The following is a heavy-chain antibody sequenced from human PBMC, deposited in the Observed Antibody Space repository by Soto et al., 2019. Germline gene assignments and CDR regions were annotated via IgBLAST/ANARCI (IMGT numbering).Heavy chain of an antibody. J-gene: IGHJ4*02. D-gene: IGHD2-21*02. V-gene: IGHV3-33*01. Sequence: QVQLVESGGGVVQPGWSLRLSCSASGFTFSSYGIHWVRQAPGKGLEWVAVISYDGGNKIYAESVKGRFTISRDTSNNGLYLQMNSLRGEDTAVYYCARDRRDVPFDYWGQGTLVTVSS. CDR2: ISYDGGNK. CDR3: ARDRRDVPFDY. CDR1: GFTFSSYG.